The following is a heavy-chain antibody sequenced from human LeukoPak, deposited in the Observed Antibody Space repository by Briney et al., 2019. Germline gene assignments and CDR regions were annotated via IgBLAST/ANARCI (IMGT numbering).Heavy chain of an antibody. V-gene: IGHV3-21*01. Sequence: PGGSLRPSCAASGFTFSSHSMCWVRQAPGKGLEWVSSIDSSSSHIYYADSMEGRFTISRDNAKNSLFLQMNSLRAEDTAVYYCARDFRTQLDGYSPPYHFDYWGQGALVTVSS. CDR2: IDSSSSHI. J-gene: IGHJ4*02. CDR3: ARDFRTQLDGYSPPYHFDY. CDR1: GFTFSSHS. D-gene: IGHD5-24*01.